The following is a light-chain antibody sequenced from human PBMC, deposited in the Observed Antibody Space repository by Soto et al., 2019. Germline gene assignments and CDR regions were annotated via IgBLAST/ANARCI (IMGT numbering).Light chain of an antibody. V-gene: IGKV3-11*01. CDR3: HQRQRWPRT. CDR2: DTS. J-gene: IGKJ1*01. CDR1: QGIGDT. Sequence: EVVMRQSSATLSVSPGEGAPLSCRASQGIGDTLAWYQHKPGQTPRLLIYDTSTRAAGIPARFSSSGSGTDFTLTITSLEPEDFAFYYCHQRQRWPRTCGQGTKVDIK.